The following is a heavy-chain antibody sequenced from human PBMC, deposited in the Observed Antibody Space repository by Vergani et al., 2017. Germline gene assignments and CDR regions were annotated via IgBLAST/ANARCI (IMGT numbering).Heavy chain of an antibody. CDR1: GYSISSGYY. J-gene: IGHJ4*02. CDR3: ARDHDSRGPAGY. CDR2: IYHSGST. D-gene: IGHD3-22*01. Sequence: QVQLQESGPGLVKPSETLSLTCTVSGYSISSGYYWGWIRQPPGKGLEWIGSIYHSGSTYYNPSLKSRVTISVDTSKNQFSRKLSSVTAADTAVYYCARDHDSRGPAGYGGQGTLVTVSS. V-gene: IGHV4-38-2*02.